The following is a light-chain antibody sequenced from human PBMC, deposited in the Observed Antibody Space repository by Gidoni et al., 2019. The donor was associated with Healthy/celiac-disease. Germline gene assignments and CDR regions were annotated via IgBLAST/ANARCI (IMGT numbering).Light chain of an antibody. CDR2: EGS. J-gene: IGLJ3*02. V-gene: IGLV2-23*01. CDR1: SSDVGSYNL. CDR3: CSYAGSSIWV. Sequence: QSALTQPASVSGSPGPAINISCTGTSSDVGSYNLVSWYQQHPGKAPKLMIYEGSKRPSGVSNRFSGSKSGNTASLTISGLQAEDEADYYCCSYAGSSIWVFGGGTKLTVL.